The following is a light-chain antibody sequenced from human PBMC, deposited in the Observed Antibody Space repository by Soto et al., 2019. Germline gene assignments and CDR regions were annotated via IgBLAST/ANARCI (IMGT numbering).Light chain of an antibody. CDR1: TSDVGNYNY. CDR3: CSYAGGPYV. V-gene: IGLV2-11*01. Sequence: QSALTQPRSVSGSPGQSVTISCTGTTSDVGNYNYVSWYQQHPGNAPKLMIYDVGKRPSGVPDRFSGSKSGNTASLTISGLQADDEADYYCCSYAGGPYVFGTGTKVTAL. J-gene: IGLJ1*01. CDR2: DVG.